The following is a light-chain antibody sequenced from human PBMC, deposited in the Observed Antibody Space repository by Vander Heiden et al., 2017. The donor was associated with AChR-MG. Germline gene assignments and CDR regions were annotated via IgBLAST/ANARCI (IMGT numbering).Light chain of an antibody. CDR3: QQYNKWPPY. CDR2: GAS. Sequence: EIVMTQSPATLSVSPGERATLSCRASQSVSSNLAWYQQKPGQAPRLLISGASTRATGIPARFSCSGSGTEFTLTISSLQSEDFAVYYCQQYNKWPPYFGGGTKVEIK. CDR1: QSVSSN. V-gene: IGKV3-15*01. J-gene: IGKJ4*01.